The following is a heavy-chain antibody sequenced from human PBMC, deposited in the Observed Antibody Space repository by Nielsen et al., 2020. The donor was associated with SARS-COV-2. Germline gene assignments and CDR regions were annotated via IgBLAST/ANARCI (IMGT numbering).Heavy chain of an antibody. CDR2: ISSSSSYI. V-gene: IGHV3-21*01. CDR3: AREAIAAAGYYYYGMDV. CDR1: GFTFSSYS. Sequence: GESLRLSCAASGFTFSSYSMNWVRQAPGKGLEWVSSISSSSSYIYYADSVKGRFTISRDNAKNSLYLQMNSLRAEDTAVYYCAREAIAAAGYYYYGMDVWGQGTTVTVSS. D-gene: IGHD6-13*01. J-gene: IGHJ6*02.